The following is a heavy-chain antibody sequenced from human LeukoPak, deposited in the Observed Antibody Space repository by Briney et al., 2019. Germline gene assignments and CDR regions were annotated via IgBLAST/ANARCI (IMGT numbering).Heavy chain of an antibody. CDR1: ADSLSSSTAA. V-gene: IGHV6-1*01. Sequence: KNSQTLSLTCAISADSLSSSTAAWNWLRHSPSRGLEWLARTYYRPNLHSDYAVSVRSRITITPDTSKNQFSLQLSSVTPEDTAVYYCARYPTGWYLDYWGQGTLVTVSS. J-gene: IGHJ4*02. CDR3: ARYPTGWYLDY. CDR2: TYYRPNLHS. D-gene: IGHD6-19*01.